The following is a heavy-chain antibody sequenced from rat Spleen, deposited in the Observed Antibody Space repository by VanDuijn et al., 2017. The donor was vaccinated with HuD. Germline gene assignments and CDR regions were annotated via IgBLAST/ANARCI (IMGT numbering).Heavy chain of an antibody. CDR2: ISTGGGNT. CDR3: ARLPQAPYWYFDY. V-gene: IGHV5S23*01. Sequence: EVQLVESGGGLVQPGRSLKLSCAASGFPFSNYDMAWVRQAPTKGLEWVASISTGGGNTYYRDSVKGRFTISRDNAKSTLYLQMDSLRSEDTATYYCARLPQAPYWYFDYWGQGVMVTVSS. J-gene: IGHJ2*01. CDR1: GFPFSNYD. D-gene: IGHD4-2*01.